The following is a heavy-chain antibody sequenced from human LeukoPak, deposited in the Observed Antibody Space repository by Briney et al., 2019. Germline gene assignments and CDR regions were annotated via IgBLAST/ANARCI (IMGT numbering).Heavy chain of an antibody. J-gene: IGHJ5*02. Sequence: ASVKVSCKASGYTFTGYYMHWVRQAPGQGLEWMGWINPNSGGTNYAQKFQGRVTMTRDTSISTAYMELSSLRSEDTAVYYCARDRYVVNNWFDPWGQGTLVTVSS. V-gene: IGHV1-2*02. CDR1: GYTFTGYY. CDR3: ARDRYVVNNWFDP. CDR2: INPNSGGT. D-gene: IGHD3-9*01.